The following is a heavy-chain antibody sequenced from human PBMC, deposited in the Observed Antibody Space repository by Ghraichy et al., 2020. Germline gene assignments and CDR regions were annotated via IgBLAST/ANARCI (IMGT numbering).Heavy chain of an antibody. J-gene: IGHJ4*02. V-gene: IGHV4-38-2*02. Sequence: SETLSLTCTVSGYSISSGYYWGWIRQPPGKGLEWIGSIYHSGSTFYNPSLKSRVTISVDTSKNQFSLKLRSVTAADTAVYYCARDVVSGWFPYYFDYWGQGTLVTGSP. CDR1: GYSISSGYY. D-gene: IGHD6-19*01. CDR2: IYHSGST. CDR3: ARDVVSGWFPYYFDY.